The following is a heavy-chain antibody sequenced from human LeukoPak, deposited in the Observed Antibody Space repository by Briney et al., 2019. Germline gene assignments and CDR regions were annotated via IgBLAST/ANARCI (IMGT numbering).Heavy chain of an antibody. CDR2: ISAYNGNT. CDR3: ARVTYDILSADYYYYMDV. J-gene: IGHJ6*03. CDR1: GYTFTSYG. V-gene: IGHV1-18*01. D-gene: IGHD3-9*01. Sequence: ASVKVSCKSSGYTFTSYGISWVRQAPGQGLEWMGWISAYNGNTNYAQKLQGRVTMTTDTSTSTAYMELRSLRSDDTAVYYCARVTYDILSADYYYYMDVWGKGTTVTISS.